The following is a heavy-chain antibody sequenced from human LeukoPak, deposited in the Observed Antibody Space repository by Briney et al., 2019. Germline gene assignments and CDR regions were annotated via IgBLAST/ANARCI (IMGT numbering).Heavy chain of an antibody. CDR2: IKRDGNEI. D-gene: IGHD1-14*01. CDR1: GFTFSSYW. J-gene: IGHJ4*02. CDR3: VRLPTTAPPSFEY. Sequence: GGSLRLSCAASGFTFSSYWMSWVRQALGKGLEWVANIKRDGNEIYYVDSVKGRVTISRDNAKNSLYLQMSSLRVEDTAVYFCVRLPTTAPPSFEYWGQGTLVTVSS. V-gene: IGHV3-7*01.